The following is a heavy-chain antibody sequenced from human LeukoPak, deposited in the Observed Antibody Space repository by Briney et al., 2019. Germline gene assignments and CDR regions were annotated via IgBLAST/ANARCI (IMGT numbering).Heavy chain of an antibody. D-gene: IGHD3-9*01. V-gene: IGHV1-2*02. CDR2: INPNSGGT. CDR1: GYTFTGYY. J-gene: IGHJ4*02. Sequence: GGSLRLSCAASGYTFTGYYMHWVRQAPGQGLEWMGWINPNSGGTNYAQKFQGRVTMTRDTSISTAYMELSRLRSDDTAVYYCASARAGGILTGYYSGPIDYWGQGTLVTVSS. CDR3: ASARAGGILTGYYSGPIDY.